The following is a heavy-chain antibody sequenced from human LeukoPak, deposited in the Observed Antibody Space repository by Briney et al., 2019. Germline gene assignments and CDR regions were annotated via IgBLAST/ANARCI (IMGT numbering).Heavy chain of an antibody. V-gene: IGHV3-74*01. CDR1: GFTYCSYC. CDR2: INSDGTST. CDR3: ARDFWGAFDI. J-gene: IGHJ3*02. Sequence: GGSVTLSCGVPGFTYCSYCMLWVRQAPGKALVWVSRINSDGTSTRYADSVKGRFTISRDNAKNTLYLQMNSLRAEDTAVYYCARDFWGAFDIWGQGTMVTVSS. D-gene: IGHD3-16*01.